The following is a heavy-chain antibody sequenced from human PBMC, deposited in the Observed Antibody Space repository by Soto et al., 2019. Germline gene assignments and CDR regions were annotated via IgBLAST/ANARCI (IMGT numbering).Heavy chain of an antibody. V-gene: IGHV4-31*03. J-gene: IGHJ6*02. CDR2: IYDSGST. D-gene: IGHD4-17*01. CDR3: ARVNLDYVTGMDV. CDR1: GCPLTNY. Sequence: SETLSLTCTVSGCPLTNYRSWIRQHPGKGLEWIGYIYDSGSTYYNPSLKSRVTMSLDTSKNQLSLKLTSVTAADTAVYYCARVNLDYVTGMDVWGQGTTVTVSS.